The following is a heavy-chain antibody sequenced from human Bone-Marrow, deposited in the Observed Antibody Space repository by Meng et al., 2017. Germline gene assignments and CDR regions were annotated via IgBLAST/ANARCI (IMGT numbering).Heavy chain of an antibody. CDR3: ASQGGWLRYFDWSMDY. J-gene: IGHJ4*02. D-gene: IGHD3-9*01. CDR2: ISSSSSYI. Sequence: GGSLRLSCAASGFTFSSYEMNWVRQAPGKGLEWVSYISSSSSYIYYADSVKGRFTISRDNAKNSLYLQMNSLRAEDTAVYYCASQGGWLRYFDWSMDYWGQGTLVTVSS. V-gene: IGHV3-21*05. CDR1: GFTFSSYE.